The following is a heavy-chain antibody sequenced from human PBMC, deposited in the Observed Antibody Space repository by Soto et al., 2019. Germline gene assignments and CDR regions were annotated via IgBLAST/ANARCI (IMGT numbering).Heavy chain of an antibody. J-gene: IGHJ5*02. CDR1: GGTFSSYA. D-gene: IGHD3-9*01. V-gene: IGHV1-69*01. Sequence: QVQLVQSGAEVKKPGSSVKVSCKASGGTFSSYAISWVRQAPGQGLEWMGGIIPIFGTANYAQKFQGRVTITADESTSTAYMELSSLRSEDTAAYYCASRMAYYDILTGYENWFDPWGQGTLVTVSS. CDR2: IIPIFGTA. CDR3: ASRMAYYDILTGYENWFDP.